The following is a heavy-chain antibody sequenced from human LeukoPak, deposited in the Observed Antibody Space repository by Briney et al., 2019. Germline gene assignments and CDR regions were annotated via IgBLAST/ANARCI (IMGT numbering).Heavy chain of an antibody. CDR2: ISGSGGST. CDR1: GFTFSSYA. D-gene: IGHD2-8*01. CDR3: AKGRALVVHAFDI. Sequence: GGSLRPSCAASGFTFSSYAMSWVRQAPGKGLEWVSAISGSGGSTYYADSVKGRFTISRDNSKNTLYLQMNSLRAEDTAVYYCAKGRALVVHAFDIWGQGTMVTVSS. V-gene: IGHV3-23*01. J-gene: IGHJ3*02.